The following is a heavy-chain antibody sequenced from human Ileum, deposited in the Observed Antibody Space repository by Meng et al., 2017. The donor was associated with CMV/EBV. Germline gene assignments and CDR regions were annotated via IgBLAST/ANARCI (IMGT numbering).Heavy chain of an antibody. Sequence: VKLQQWGAGLLKPSETLSLTCAVSGEHLNGFFCSWIRQPPGRGLEWIGEVNNRGRTNYNPSLKSRLTISIDTSKRQLSLMVTSVTAADSAIYYCASGRLQFTPSALQHWGPGTLVTVSS. J-gene: IGHJ1*01. CDR2: VNNRGRT. CDR3: ASGRLQFTPSALQH. V-gene: IGHV4-34*02. CDR1: GEHLNGFF. D-gene: IGHD5-24*01.